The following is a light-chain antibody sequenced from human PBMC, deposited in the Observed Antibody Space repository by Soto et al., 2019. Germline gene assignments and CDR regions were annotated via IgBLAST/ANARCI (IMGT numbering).Light chain of an antibody. CDR2: SNN. Sequence: QSVLTHAPSASWAPRQGVLISFSGNSSQNGNNTVNWYQQLPGPAPKLLIYSNNQLPSGVPDRFSGSKSGTSASLAISGLQSEDEADYYCAAWDDSLNGRYVFGTGTKVTVL. J-gene: IGLJ1*01. CDR3: AAWDDSLNGRYV. CDR1: SSQNGNNT. V-gene: IGLV1-44*01.